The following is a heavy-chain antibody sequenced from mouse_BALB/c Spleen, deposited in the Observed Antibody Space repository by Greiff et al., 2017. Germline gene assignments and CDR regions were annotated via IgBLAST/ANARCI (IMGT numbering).Heavy chain of an antibody. Sequence: EVKLQESGPDLVKPSQSLSLTCTVTGYSITSGYSWHWIRQSPGNKLEWMGYIHYSGSTNYNPSLKSRISITRDTSKNQFFLQLNSVTTEDTATYYCARDYYDYDGDAMDYWGQGTSVTVSS. V-gene: IGHV3-1*02. J-gene: IGHJ4*01. D-gene: IGHD2-4*01. CDR1: GYSITSGYS. CDR3: ARDYYDYDGDAMDY. CDR2: IHYSGST.